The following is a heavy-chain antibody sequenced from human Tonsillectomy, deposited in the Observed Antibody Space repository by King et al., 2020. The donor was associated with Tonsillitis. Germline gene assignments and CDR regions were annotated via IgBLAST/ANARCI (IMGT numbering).Heavy chain of an antibody. Sequence: VQLVESGAEVKKPGESLRISCKGSGYSFTSYWISWVRQMPGKGLEWMGRIDPSDSYTNYSPSFQGHVTISADKSISTAYLQWSRLKASDTAMYYCARRGRGTVTGGDAFDIWAQGTMVTVSS. J-gene: IGHJ3*02. D-gene: IGHD4-17*01. CDR1: GYSFTSYW. CDR2: IDPSDSYT. V-gene: IGHV5-10-1*03. CDR3: ARRGRGTVTGGDAFDI.